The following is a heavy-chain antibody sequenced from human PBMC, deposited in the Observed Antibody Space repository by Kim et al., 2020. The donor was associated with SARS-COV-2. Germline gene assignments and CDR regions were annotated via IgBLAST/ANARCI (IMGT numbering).Heavy chain of an antibody. CDR3: ARDRDLGTVTTIDY. V-gene: IGHV4-39*07. Sequence: NPSLKSRVTISVDTSKNQFSLKLSSVTAADTAVYYCARDRDLGTVTTIDYWGQGTLVTVSS. D-gene: IGHD4-17*01. J-gene: IGHJ4*02.